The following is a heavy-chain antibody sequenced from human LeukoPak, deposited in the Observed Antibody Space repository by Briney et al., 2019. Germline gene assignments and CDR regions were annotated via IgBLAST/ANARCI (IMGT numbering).Heavy chain of an antibody. CDR3: ALGKFGESFNWFDP. Sequence: SETLSLTCSVSGVSVSSGSNYWGWIRQPPGKTLEWIGSIYSSGGTNYNPSLKSRVTISVDTSKNQFSLKLNSVTAADTAVYYCALGKFGESFNWFDPWGQGTLVTVSS. D-gene: IGHD3-10*01. J-gene: IGHJ5*02. V-gene: IGHV4-39*07. CDR2: IYSSGGT. CDR1: GVSVSSGSNY.